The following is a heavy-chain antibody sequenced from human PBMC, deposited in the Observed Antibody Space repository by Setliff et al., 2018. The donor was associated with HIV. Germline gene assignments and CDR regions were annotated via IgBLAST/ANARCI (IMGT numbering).Heavy chain of an antibody. V-gene: IGHV3-74*01. CDR1: GFTFSNYW. J-gene: IGHJ4*02. Sequence: GGSLRLSCAASGFTFSNYWMHWVRQAPGKGPVWVSRIAVDGSRTDYAGSVKGRFTISRDNSKSTLYLQMNSLRAEDTAVYYCAKAARDYYDSSGYYIGIDYWGRGTLVTVSS. CDR2: IAVDGSRT. D-gene: IGHD3-22*01. CDR3: AKAARDYYDSSGYYIGIDY.